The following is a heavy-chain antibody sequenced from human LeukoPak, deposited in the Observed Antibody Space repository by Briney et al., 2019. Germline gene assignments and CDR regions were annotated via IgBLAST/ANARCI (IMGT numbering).Heavy chain of an antibody. CDR3: ARVAGMRRWFDP. Sequence: SETLSLTCTVSGYSISSGYYWGWIRQPPGKGLEWIGSIYHSGSTYYNPSLKSRVTISVDTSKNQFSLKLSSVTAADTAVYYCARVAGMRRWFDPWGQGTLVTVSS. J-gene: IGHJ5*02. CDR1: GYSISSGYY. D-gene: IGHD1-1*01. V-gene: IGHV4-38-2*02. CDR2: IYHSGST.